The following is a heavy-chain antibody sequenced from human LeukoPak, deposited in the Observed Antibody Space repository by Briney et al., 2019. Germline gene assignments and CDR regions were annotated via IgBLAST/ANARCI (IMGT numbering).Heavy chain of an antibody. CDR3: ARDPNYYDSSGYRNFDY. V-gene: IGHV3-48*03. J-gene: IGHJ4*02. CDR1: GFTFSSYE. D-gene: IGHD3-22*01. Sequence: PGGALRLSCAAPGFTFSSYEKKWGRQAPGKGGEWGSYISSSGSTIYYAASVKGRFTISRDNAKNSLYLQMNSLRAEDTAVYYCARDPNYYDSSGYRNFDYWGQGTLVTVSS. CDR2: ISSSGSTI.